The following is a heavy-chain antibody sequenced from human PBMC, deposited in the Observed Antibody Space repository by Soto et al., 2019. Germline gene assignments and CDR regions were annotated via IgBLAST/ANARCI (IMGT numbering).Heavy chain of an antibody. J-gene: IGHJ4*02. CDR1: GYTFTTYD. D-gene: IGHD3-22*01. V-gene: IGHV1-8*01. Sequence: QVQLVQSGAEVKKPGASVKVSCKASGYTFTTYDISWVRQATGQGLEWMGWLNPNSDNSGYAQKVQGRVTMTRDTSTSTAYMELSNLRSADTAVYYCARSFCGYYAYWGQGTLVTVSS. CDR3: ARSFCGYYAY. CDR2: LNPNSDNS.